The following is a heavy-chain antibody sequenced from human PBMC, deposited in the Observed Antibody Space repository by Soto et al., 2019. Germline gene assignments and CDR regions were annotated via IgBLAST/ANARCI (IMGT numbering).Heavy chain of an antibody. CDR2: IYYRGST. D-gene: IGHD2-2*01. CDR1: GGSISGYY. J-gene: IGHJ4*02. V-gene: IGHV4-59*01. CDR3: ATVVTGDYFDY. Sequence: QVQLQESGPGLVKPSETLSLTCTVSGGSISGYYWSWIRQPPGKGLEWIAYIYYRGSTSYNPSLKRRVTISADRSKNQFSLKLNSATAADTAVYYCATVVTGDYFDYWGQGTLVTVSS.